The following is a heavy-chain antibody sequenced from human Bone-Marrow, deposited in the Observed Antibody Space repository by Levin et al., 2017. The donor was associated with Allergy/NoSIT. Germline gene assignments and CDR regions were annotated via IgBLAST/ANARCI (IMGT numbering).Heavy chain of an antibody. Sequence: GESLKISCKGSEYSFTSYWIGWVRQMPGKGLEWMGIIYPGDSDTRYSPSFQGQVTISADKSISTAYLQWSSLKAPGTAMYYCARTRHYSSSWDYFDCWGQGTLVTVSS. CDR3: ARTRHYSSSWDYFDC. V-gene: IGHV5-51*01. CDR1: EYSFTSYW. D-gene: IGHD6-13*01. J-gene: IGHJ4*02. CDR2: IYPGDSDT.